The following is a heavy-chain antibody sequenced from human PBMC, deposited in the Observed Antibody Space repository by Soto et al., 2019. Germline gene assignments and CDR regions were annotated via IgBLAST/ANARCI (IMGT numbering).Heavy chain of an antibody. CDR1: GFTFSSYA. J-gene: IGHJ4*02. V-gene: IGHV3-64D*06. CDR2: ISSNGSST. Sequence: GGSLRLSCSASGFTFSSYAMHWVRQAPGKGLEYVAAISSNGSSTYYADSVKGRFTISRDNSKNTLYLQMSSLRAEDTAVYYCVKVSWLTGDRSDYFDYWGQGTLVTVSS. CDR3: VKVSWLTGDRSDYFDY. D-gene: IGHD7-27*01.